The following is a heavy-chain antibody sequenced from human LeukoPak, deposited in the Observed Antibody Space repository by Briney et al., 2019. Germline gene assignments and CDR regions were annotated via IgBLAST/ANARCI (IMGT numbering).Heavy chain of an antibody. CDR2: ISGISTTI. D-gene: IGHD3-10*01. J-gene: IGHJ3*02. CDR1: GFTFSTYG. V-gene: IGHV3-48*02. Sequence: GGSLRLSCAASGFTFSTYGMNWVRQAPGKGLEWVSSISGISTTIYYADSVRGRFTISRDNAKNSLYLQMNSLRDEDTAVYYCARARGFDIWGQGTMVTVSS. CDR3: ARARGFDI.